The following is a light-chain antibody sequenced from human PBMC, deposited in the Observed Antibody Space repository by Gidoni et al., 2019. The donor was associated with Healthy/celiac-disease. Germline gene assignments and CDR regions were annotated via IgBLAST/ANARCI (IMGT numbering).Light chain of an antibody. V-gene: IGKV1-39*01. CDR3: QQSYSTSIT. Sequence: IQMTQSPSSLSASLGDRVTITCRASQGISSYLNWYQQKPGKAPKLLIYAASSLQSGVPSRFSGSGSGTDFTLTISSLQPEDFATYYCQQSYSTSITFGQGTRVEIK. CDR1: QGISSY. CDR2: AAS. J-gene: IGKJ5*01.